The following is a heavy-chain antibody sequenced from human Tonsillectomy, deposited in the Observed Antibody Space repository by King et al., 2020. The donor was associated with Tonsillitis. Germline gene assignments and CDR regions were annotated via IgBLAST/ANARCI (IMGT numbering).Heavy chain of an antibody. CDR1: GFTFSDYW. D-gene: IGHD3-3*01. CDR3: GGFSLDR. CDR2: ITEDGSIK. Sequence: VQLVESGGGLVQPGGSLRLSCAASGFTFSDYWVDWFRQAPGKGLEWVANITEDGSIKYYGDSVKGRFTISRDNARNSVYLQMNSLRDDDTAVYYCGGFSLDRWGQGVLVTVSS. V-gene: IGHV3-7*03. J-gene: IGHJ5*02.